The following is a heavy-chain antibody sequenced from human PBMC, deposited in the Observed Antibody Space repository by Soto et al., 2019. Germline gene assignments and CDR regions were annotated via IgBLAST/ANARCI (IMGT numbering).Heavy chain of an antibody. CDR1: GFTFSSYA. CDR3: VKMGGGDNWNGGDY. Sequence: EVQLLESGGGLVQPGGSLRLSCAASGFTFSSYAMSWVRQAPGKGLEWVSAISGSGGSTYYADSVKGRFTISRDNSKNTLYLQMNSLRAEDTAVYYCVKMGGGDNWNGGDYWGQGTLVTVSS. V-gene: IGHV3-23*01. D-gene: IGHD1-20*01. CDR2: ISGSGGST. J-gene: IGHJ4*02.